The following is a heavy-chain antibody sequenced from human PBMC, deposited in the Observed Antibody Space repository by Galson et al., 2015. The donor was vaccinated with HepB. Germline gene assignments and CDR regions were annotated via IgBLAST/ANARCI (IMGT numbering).Heavy chain of an antibody. CDR2: INSDGSYI. D-gene: IGHD6-13*01. V-gene: IGHV3-74*01. CDR3: ARTRGAAAGIFDN. Sequence: SLRLSCAASGFTFISYWMHWVRQVPGKGRVWVSRINSDGSYITYADSVKGRFTISRDNAKNTLYLQMNSPRAEDTALYYCARTRGAAAGIFDNWGQGSLVTVSS. J-gene: IGHJ4*02. CDR1: GFTFISYW.